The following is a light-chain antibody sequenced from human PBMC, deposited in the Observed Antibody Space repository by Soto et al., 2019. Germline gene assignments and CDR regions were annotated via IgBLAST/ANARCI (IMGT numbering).Light chain of an antibody. V-gene: IGKV3-15*01. CDR1: HSVGSN. J-gene: IGKJ3*01. CDR3: QHYHNWPFT. Sequence: ETVMTQSPTTLSVSPGERVTLTCRASHSVGSNLAWYQQKPGQGPRLLINGASTRATGIPVRFGGSGSGTEFSLTISSLQSEDFAVYYCQHYHNWPFTFGPGTKVDIK. CDR2: GAS.